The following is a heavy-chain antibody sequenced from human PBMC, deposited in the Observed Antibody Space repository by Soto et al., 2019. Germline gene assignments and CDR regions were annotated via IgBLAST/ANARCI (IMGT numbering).Heavy chain of an antibody. CDR3: ARGRIAAAGTRGGDY. Sequence: SETLSLTCAVYGGSFSGYYWSWIRQPPGKGLEWIGEINHSGSTNYNPSLKSRVTISVDTSKNQFSLKLSSVTAADTAVYYCARGRIAAAGTRGGDYWGQGTLVTVSS. CDR1: GGSFSGYY. V-gene: IGHV4-34*01. J-gene: IGHJ4*02. D-gene: IGHD6-13*01. CDR2: INHSGST.